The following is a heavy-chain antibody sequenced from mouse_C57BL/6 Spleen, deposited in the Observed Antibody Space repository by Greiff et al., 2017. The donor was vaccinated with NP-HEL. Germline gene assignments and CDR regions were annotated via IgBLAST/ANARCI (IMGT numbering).Heavy chain of an antibody. CDR1: GFTFSSYG. CDR2: ISSGGSYT. D-gene: IGHD3-2*02. V-gene: IGHV5-6*02. CDR3: ARGSSGYTWFAY. J-gene: IGHJ3*01. Sequence: EVKLVESGGDLVKPGGSLKLSCAASGFTFSSYGMSWVRQTPDKRLEWVATISSGGSYTYYPDSVKGRFTISRDNAKNTLYLQMSSLKSEDTAMYYCARGSSGYTWFAYWGQGTLVTVSA.